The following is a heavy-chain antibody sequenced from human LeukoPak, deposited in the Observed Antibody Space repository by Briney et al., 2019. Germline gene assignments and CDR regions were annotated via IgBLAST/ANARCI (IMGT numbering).Heavy chain of an antibody. Sequence: PGGSLRLSRVPSGFSFSRYEMNWVRQAPGKGLEWVSYISSSGSTKYYSDSVKGRFTISRGIAKNALYLQMNSLRAEDSAVYSCARGALRVGAAGTGYFDHWGQGTLVTVSS. J-gene: IGHJ4*02. CDR1: GFSFSRYE. D-gene: IGHD6-25*01. CDR3: ARGALRVGAAGTGYFDH. CDR2: ISSSGSTK. V-gene: IGHV3-48*03.